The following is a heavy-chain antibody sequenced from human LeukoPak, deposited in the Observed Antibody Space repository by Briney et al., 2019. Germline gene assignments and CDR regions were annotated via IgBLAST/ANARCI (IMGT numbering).Heavy chain of an antibody. V-gene: IGHV1-3*01. CDR2: INAGNGNT. J-gene: IGHJ4*02. D-gene: IGHD3-3*01. CDR1: GYTFTSYA. Sequence: ASVKVSCKASGYTFTSYAMHWVRQAPGQRLEWMGWINAGNGNTKYSQKFQGRVTITRGTSASTAYMELSSLRSEDTAVYYCARGYDFWSGYPEYYFDYWGQGTLVTVSS. CDR3: ARGYDFWSGYPEYYFDY.